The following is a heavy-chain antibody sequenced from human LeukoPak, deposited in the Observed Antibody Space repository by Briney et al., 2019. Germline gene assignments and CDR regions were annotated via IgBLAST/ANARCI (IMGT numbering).Heavy chain of an antibody. CDR3: ARGGYVGAITNYYYYMDV. D-gene: IGHD1-26*01. CDR1: GYTFTGYY. CDR2: INPNSGGT. Sequence: GASVKVSCKASGYTFTGYYMHWVRQAPGQGLEWMGWINPNSGGTNYAQKFQGRVTMTRDTSISTAYMELSRLRSDDTAVYYCARGGYVGAITNYYYYMDVWGKGTTVTVSS. V-gene: IGHV1-2*02. J-gene: IGHJ6*03.